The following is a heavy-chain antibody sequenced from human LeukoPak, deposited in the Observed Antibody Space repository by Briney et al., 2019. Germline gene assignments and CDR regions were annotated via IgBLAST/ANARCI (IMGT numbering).Heavy chain of an antibody. CDR3: ARGKSLVGY. CDR1: GGSISSYY. Sequence: PSETLSLTCTVSGGSISSYYWSWIRQPPGKGLEWIGYIYYSGSTNYNPSLESRVTISVDTSKNQFSLKLSSVTAADTAVYYCARGKSLVGYWGQGTLVTVSS. V-gene: IGHV4-59*01. J-gene: IGHJ4*02. CDR2: IYYSGST.